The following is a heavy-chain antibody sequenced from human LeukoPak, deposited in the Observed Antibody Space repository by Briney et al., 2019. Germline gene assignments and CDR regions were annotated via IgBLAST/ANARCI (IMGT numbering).Heavy chain of an antibody. CDR1: GYTFTGYY. CDR3: ASVYYSSGSYPRLYYYYGMDV. D-gene: IGHD3-10*01. V-gene: IGHV1-2*02. Sequence: GASVKVSCKASGYTFTGYYMHWVRQAPGQGLEWMGWINPNSGGTNYAQKFQGRVTMTRDTSISTAYMELSRLRSDDTAVYYCASVYYSSGSYPRLYYYYGMDVWGQGTTVTVSS. CDR2: INPNSGGT. J-gene: IGHJ6*02.